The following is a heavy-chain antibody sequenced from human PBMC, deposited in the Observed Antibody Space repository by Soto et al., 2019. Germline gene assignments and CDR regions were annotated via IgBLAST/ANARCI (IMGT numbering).Heavy chain of an antibody. V-gene: IGHV3-74*01. D-gene: IGHD2-15*01. J-gene: IGHJ6*02. Sequence: EVQLVESGGGLVQPGGSLRLSCTASGFTFSSYWMHWVRQAPGKGLVWVSRIKYDGSSTSYADSVKGRFTISRDNAKNTVHLQMNSLRAEDTAVYYCPRGIKNYYGVDVWGQGTTVPVSS. CDR2: IKYDGSST. CDR3: PRGIKNYYGVDV. CDR1: GFTFSSYW.